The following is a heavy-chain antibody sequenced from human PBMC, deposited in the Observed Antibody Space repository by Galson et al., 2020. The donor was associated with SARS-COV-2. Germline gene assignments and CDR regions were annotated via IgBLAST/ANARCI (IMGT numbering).Heavy chain of an antibody. CDR2: ISGTGSST. CDR1: GFSFSDYY. J-gene: IGHJ6*03. CDR3: AREGSAYDRHYYSYYYIDV. V-gene: IGHV3-11*04. D-gene: IGHD5-12*01. Sequence: GESLKISCAASGFSFSDYYMSWIRQAPGKGLEWLSYISGTGSSTYYADSVKGRFTISRDNAKNSLYLQMSSLRVEDTAVYYCAREGSAYDRHYYSYYYIDVWGKGTTVTISS.